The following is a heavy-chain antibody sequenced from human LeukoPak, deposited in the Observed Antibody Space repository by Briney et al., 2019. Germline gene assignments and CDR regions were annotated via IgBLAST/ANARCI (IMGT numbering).Heavy chain of an antibody. V-gene: IGHV4-4*07. CDR3: ARDLALVGYYYYMDV. CDR2: ITSSGYT. D-gene: IGHD3-22*01. J-gene: IGHJ6*03. Sequence: PSETLSLTCTVSGDSISDYYWTWIRQPAGKGLEWIGRITSSGYTNYNPSLTSRLAMSLDTSKNQISLRLNSVTAADTAVSVSARDLALVGYYYYMDVGGKGTSVTVSS. CDR1: GDSISDYY.